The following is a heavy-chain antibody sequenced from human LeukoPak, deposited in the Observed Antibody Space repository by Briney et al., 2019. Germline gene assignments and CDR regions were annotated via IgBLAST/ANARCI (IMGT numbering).Heavy chain of an antibody. CDR3: ARVSHYYDSSGYYAFDI. Sequence: PSETLSLTCTVYGGSISSYYWSLIRQPAGKGLEWIGRIYTSGSTNYNPSLRSRVTMSVDTSKNQFSLKLSSVTAADTAVYYCARVSHYYDSSGYYAFDIWGQGTMVTVSS. J-gene: IGHJ3*02. V-gene: IGHV4-4*07. CDR2: IYTSGST. D-gene: IGHD3-22*01. CDR1: GGSISSYY.